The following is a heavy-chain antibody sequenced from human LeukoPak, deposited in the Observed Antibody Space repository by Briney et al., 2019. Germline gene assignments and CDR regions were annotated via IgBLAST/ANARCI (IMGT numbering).Heavy chain of an antibody. D-gene: IGHD2-2*01. CDR3: ARGWMKYQLLGY. J-gene: IGHJ4*02. Sequence: ASVKVSCKASGYTFISYDINWVRQATGQGLEWMGWMNPNSGNTGYAQKFQGRVTMTRNTSISTAYMELSSLRSEDTAVYYCARGWMKYQLLGYWGQGTLVTVSS. CDR1: GYTFISYD. CDR2: MNPNSGNT. V-gene: IGHV1-8*01.